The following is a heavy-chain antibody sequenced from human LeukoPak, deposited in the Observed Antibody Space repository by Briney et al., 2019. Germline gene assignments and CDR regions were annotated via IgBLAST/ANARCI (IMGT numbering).Heavy chain of an antibody. CDR1: GFTFSSYS. V-gene: IGHV3-21*04. CDR2: ISSSSSYI. D-gene: IGHD2-21*02. Sequence: GGSLRLSCAASGFTFSSYSMNWVRQAPGKGLEWVSSISSSSSYIYYADSVKGRFTISRDNAKDSLYLQMNSLRAEDTAVYYCARRGRLAYCGGDCYSTQDYYYYYMDVWGKGTTVTISS. J-gene: IGHJ6*03. CDR3: ARRGRLAYCGGDCYSTQDYYYYYMDV.